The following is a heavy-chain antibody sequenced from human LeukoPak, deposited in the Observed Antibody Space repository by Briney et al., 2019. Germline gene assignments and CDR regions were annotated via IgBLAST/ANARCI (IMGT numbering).Heavy chain of an antibody. D-gene: IGHD3-22*01. Sequence: GGSLRLSCAASGFTFSSYSMNWVRHAPGKGLEWVSSISSSSSYIYYADSVKGRFTISIDNAKNSLYLKMNRLRAEETAVYYCARSGSSYYDSSGYYYDSYYYYYMDVWGKGTTVTVSS. CDR3: ARSGSSYYDSSGYYYDSYYYYYMDV. V-gene: IGHV3-21*01. CDR2: ISSSSSYI. J-gene: IGHJ6*03. CDR1: GFTFSSYS.